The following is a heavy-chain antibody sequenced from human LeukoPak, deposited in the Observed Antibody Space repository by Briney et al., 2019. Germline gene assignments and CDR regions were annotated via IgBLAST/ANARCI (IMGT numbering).Heavy chain of an antibody. V-gene: IGHV3-23*01. Sequence: GGSLRLSCASSVFTFSSYYMSWVRQAPGKGLEWVSAISGSGGSTYYTDSVKGRFTISRDNSQNILHLQINILIAEDTAVYYCGKDRCSNGVGCYYYYMDVWGKGTTVTISS. CDR3: GKDRCSNGVGCYYYYMDV. CDR2: ISGSGGST. CDR1: VFTFSSYY. J-gene: IGHJ6*03. D-gene: IGHD2-8*01.